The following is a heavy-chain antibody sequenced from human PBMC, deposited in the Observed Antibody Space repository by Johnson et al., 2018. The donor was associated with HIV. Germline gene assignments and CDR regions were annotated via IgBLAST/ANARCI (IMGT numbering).Heavy chain of an antibody. CDR1: GFTFSGYG. CDR3: AREVDSRGPPGLW. Sequence: QVQVLESGGGAVQPGKSLRLSCAASGFTFSGYGMHWVRQAPGKGLEWVAVISYDGSNKYYADSMKGRLTISRDNSKNTLYLQMNSLRPEDTAVYYCAREVDSRGPPGLWWGQGTMVTVSS. CDR2: ISYDGSNK. D-gene: IGHD3-22*01. J-gene: IGHJ3*01. V-gene: IGHV3-30*03.